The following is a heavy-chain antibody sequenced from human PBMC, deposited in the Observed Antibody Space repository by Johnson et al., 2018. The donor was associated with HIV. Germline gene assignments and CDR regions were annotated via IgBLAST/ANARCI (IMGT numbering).Heavy chain of an antibody. CDR3: AKAFFYDRSDTWAFDI. CDR2: ISSNGGNT. CDR1: GFTFSMYA. D-gene: IGHD3-22*01. Sequence: QVQLVESGGGLVQPGGSLRLSCAASGFTFSMYAMHWVRQAPGKGLEYVSAISSNGGNTYYADSVKDRFTISRDNSKNAVYLQMNSLRAEDTALYYCAKAFFYDRSDTWAFDIWGQGTMVTVSS. V-gene: IGHV3-64*04. J-gene: IGHJ3*02.